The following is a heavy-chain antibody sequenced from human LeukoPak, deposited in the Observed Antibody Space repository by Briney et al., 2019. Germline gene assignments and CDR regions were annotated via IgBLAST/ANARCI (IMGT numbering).Heavy chain of an antibody. V-gene: IGHV3-53*01. CDR1: GFTVSSNY. Sequence: GGSLRLSCAASGFTVSSNYMSWVRQAPGKGLEWVSVIYSGGSTYYADSVKGRFTISRDNAKNSLYLQMNSLRAEDTAVYYCAGDYYDSSGLGYWGQGTLVTVSS. CDR2: IYSGGST. CDR3: AGDYYDSSGLGY. D-gene: IGHD3-22*01. J-gene: IGHJ4*02.